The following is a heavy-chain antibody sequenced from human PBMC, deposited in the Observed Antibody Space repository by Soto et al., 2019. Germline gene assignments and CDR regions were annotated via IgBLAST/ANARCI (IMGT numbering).Heavy chain of an antibody. CDR3: AREAVGVHASWLDP. V-gene: IGHV1-18*01. D-gene: IGHD2-2*01. CDR2: ISAYNGNT. Sequence: AAVKVSCKASGYIFTTYSIAWVRQAPGQGLEWMGWISAYNGNTNYAQKFQGRVTMTTDTSTNTAYMELRSLRSDDTAVYFCAREAVGVHASWLDPWG. CDR1: GYIFTTYS. J-gene: IGHJ5*02.